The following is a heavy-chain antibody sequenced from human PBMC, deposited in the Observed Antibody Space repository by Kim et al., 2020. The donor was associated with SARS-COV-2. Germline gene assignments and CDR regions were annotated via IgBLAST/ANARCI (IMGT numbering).Heavy chain of an antibody. J-gene: IGHJ4*02. Sequence: AYAEKGRFTISRDNSKTALYLQMNSRRVEDTAVYYCAYASSWYYFDSWGQGTLVTVSS. CDR3: AYASSWYYFDS. V-gene: IGHV3-53*01. D-gene: IGHD6-13*01.